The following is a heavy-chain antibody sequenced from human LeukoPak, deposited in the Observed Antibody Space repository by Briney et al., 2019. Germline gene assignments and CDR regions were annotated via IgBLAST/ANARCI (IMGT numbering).Heavy chain of an antibody. Sequence: GGSLRLSCAASGFTFNIYAMHWVRQAPGKGLEWVAVISYDGSNKYYADSVKGRFTISRDNSKNTLYLRMNSLRAADTAVYYWGGGVYYDRSFAYWGQGTLVTVSS. CDR2: ISYDGSNK. D-gene: IGHD3-22*01. CDR3: GGGVYYDRSFAY. J-gene: IGHJ4*02. V-gene: IGHV3-30*14. CDR1: GFTFNIYA.